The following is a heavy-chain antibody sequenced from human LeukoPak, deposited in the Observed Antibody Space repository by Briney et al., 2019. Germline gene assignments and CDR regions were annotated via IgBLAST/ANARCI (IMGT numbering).Heavy chain of an antibody. CDR2: IYYSGIT. J-gene: IGHJ4*02. Sequence: SETLSLTCTVSGGSIGSYYWSWIRQPPGKGLEWIGYIYYSGITNYNPSLKSRVTISVDTSKNQFSLKLSSVTAADTAVYYCARGDTAMEQYYFDYWGQGTLVTVSS. V-gene: IGHV4-59*01. CDR1: GGSIGSYY. CDR3: ARGDTAMEQYYFDY. D-gene: IGHD5-18*01.